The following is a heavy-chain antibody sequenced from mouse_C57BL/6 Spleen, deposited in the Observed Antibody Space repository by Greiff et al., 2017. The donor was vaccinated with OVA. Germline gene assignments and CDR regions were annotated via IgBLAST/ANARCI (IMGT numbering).Heavy chain of an antibody. Sequence: EVQLQQSGAELVRPGASVKLSCTASGFNIKDDYMHWVKQRPEQGLEWIGWIDPENGDTEYASKFQGKATITADTSSNTAYLQLSSLTSEDTAVYYCTTSRYGSSPYYAMDYWGQGTSVTVSS. V-gene: IGHV14-4*01. J-gene: IGHJ4*01. D-gene: IGHD1-1*01. CDR1: GFNIKDDY. CDR2: IDPENGDT. CDR3: TTSRYGSSPYYAMDY.